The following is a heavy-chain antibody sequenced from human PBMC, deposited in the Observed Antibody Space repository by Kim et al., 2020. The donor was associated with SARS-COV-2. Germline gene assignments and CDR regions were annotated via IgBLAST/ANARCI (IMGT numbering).Heavy chain of an antibody. D-gene: IGHD6-19*01. CDR2: ITWNGRDI. CDR3: VKDRGASHGWYYFDS. CDR1: GFIFDDYA. Sequence: GGSLRLSCAASGFIFDDYAMHWVRQAPGKGLEWVSGITWNGRDIVYADSVKGRFTISRDNAKNSVFLQMNSLRAEDTAFYFCVKDRGASHGWYYFDSWGQGTLVTVSS. V-gene: IGHV3-9*01. J-gene: IGHJ4*02.